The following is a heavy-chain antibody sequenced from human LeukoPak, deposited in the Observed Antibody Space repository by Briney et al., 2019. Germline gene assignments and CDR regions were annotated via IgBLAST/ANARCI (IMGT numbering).Heavy chain of an antibody. V-gene: IGHV4-34*01. CDR2: INHSGST. CDR3: TRDGDY. J-gene: IGHJ4*02. Sequence: PSETLSLTCAVYGGSFSGYYWSWIRQPPGKGLEWIGEINHSGSTNYNPSLKSRVTISVDTSKHHLPLRLTSVTAADTAVYYCTRDGDYWGQGTLVTVSS. CDR1: GGSFSGYY.